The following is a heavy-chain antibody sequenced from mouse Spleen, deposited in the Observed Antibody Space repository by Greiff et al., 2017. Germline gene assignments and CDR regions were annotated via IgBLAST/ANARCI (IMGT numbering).Heavy chain of an antibody. CDR3: ARGPAYYAMDY. J-gene: IGHJ4*01. Sequence: EVKLMESEGGLVQPGSSMKLSCTASGFTFSDYYMAWVRQVPEKGLEWVANINYDGSSTYYLDSLKSRFIISRDNAKNILYLQMSSLKSEDTATYYCARGPAYYAMDYWGQGTSVTVSS. CDR2: INYDGSST. V-gene: IGHV5-16*01. CDR1: GFTFSDYY.